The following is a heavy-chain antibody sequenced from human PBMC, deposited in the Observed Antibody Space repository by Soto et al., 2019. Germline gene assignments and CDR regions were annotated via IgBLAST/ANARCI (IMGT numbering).Heavy chain of an antibody. Sequence: LVESGGGLVQPGGSLRLSCAASGFIFSDYYMTWIRQAPGKGMEWVSYISSSSSETKYADSVKGRFTISRDNAKNSLFLQMNSLRVEDTAVYYCARDPWQGAAAPFDAWGQGTLVTVSS. CDR3: ARDPWQGAAAPFDA. D-gene: IGHD6-13*01. J-gene: IGHJ4*02. CDR1: GFIFSDYY. V-gene: IGHV3-11*06. CDR2: ISSSSSET.